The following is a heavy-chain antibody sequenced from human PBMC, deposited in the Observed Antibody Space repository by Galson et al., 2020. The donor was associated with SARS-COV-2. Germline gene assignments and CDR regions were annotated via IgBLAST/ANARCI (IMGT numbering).Heavy chain of an antibody. CDR3: ARRRSYYQSYFDY. V-gene: IGHV5-51*01. J-gene: IGHJ4*02. CDR2: IYPGDSDT. D-gene: IGHD1-26*01. Sequence: KIGESLKISCKGSGYSFTSYWIGWVRQMPGKGLEWMGIIYPGDSDTRYSPSFQGQVTISADKSISTAYLQWSSLKASDTAMYYCARRRSYYQSYFDYWGQGTLVTVSS. CDR1: GYSFTSYW.